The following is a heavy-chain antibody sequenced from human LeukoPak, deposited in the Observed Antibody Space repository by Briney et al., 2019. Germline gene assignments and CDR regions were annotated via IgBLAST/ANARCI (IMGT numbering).Heavy chain of an antibody. Sequence: ASVKVSCKPSGYKFYVYEILRVRQAPGHGLDYVGWISTYTGRANYAQKFQGRVSIITDTSTSTAYLELTNLTSSDTGLYYCARADAINSGTNAFYVWGLGTMVTVAS. V-gene: IGHV1-18*01. CDR1: GYKFYVYE. D-gene: IGHD2-21*01. CDR2: ISTYTGRA. J-gene: IGHJ3*01. CDR3: ARADAINSGTNAFYV.